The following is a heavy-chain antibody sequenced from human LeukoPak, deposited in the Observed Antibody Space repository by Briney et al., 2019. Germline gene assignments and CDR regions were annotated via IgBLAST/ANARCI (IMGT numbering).Heavy chain of an antibody. V-gene: IGHV3-7*01. D-gene: IGHD2-15*01. J-gene: IGHJ4*02. Sequence: GGSLRLSCAASGFIFSSYWMSWVRQAPGKGLEWVANIKQDGSEKYYVDSVKGRFTISRDNAKNSLYLQMNSLRAEDTAVYYCARDLGVVVAATVSYFDYWGQGTLVTVSS. CDR1: GFIFSSYW. CDR3: ARDLGVVVAATVSYFDY. CDR2: IKQDGSEK.